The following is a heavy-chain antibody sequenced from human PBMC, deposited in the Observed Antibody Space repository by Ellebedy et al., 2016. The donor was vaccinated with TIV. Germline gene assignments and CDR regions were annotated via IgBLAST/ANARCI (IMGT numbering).Heavy chain of an antibody. J-gene: IGHJ2*01. V-gene: IGHV4-59*08. D-gene: IGHD6-19*01. CDR2: IYYSGNT. CDR1: GGSISSYY. CDR3: AALQWLAPAWYFDL. Sequence: MPGGSLRLSCTVSGGSISSYYWSWIRQPPGKGLEWIGYIYYSGNTNYNPSLKIRVTISVDTSKNQFSLKLRSVTAADTAVYYCAALQWLAPAWYFDLWGRGTLVTVSS.